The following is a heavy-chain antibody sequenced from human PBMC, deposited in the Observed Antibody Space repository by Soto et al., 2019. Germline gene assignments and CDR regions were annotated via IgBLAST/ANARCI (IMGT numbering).Heavy chain of an antibody. CDR3: ARSRIAARPIPLDY. Sequence: SETLSLTCTVSGGSISRSGDYYWSWIRQPPGKGLEWIGYIYYSGSTYYNPSLKSRVTISVDTSKNQFSLKLSSVTAADTAVYYCARSRIAARPIPLDYWGQGTLVTVSS. CDR1: GGSISRSGDYY. D-gene: IGHD6-6*01. CDR2: IYYSGST. V-gene: IGHV4-30-4*01. J-gene: IGHJ4*02.